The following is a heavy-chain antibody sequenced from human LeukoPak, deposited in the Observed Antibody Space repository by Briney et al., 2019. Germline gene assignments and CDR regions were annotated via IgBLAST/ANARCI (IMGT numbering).Heavy chain of an antibody. J-gene: IGHJ4*02. CDR3: ARERTLTSCYDY. CDR1: GYTFTGYY. CDR2: INPNSGGT. V-gene: IGHV1-2*02. D-gene: IGHD2-15*01. Sequence: ASVKVSCKASGYTFTGYYMHWVRQAPGQGLEWMGWINPNSGGTNYAQKLQGRVTMTRDTSISTAYMELSRLRSDDTAVYYCARERTLTSCYDYWGQGTLVTVSS.